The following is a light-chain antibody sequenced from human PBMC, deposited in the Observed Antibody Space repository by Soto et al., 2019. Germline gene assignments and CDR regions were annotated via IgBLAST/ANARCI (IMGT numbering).Light chain of an antibody. Sequence: EIVLTQSPGTPSLSPGERATLSCRASQSVSSSYLAWYQQKPGQAPRLLIYGASSRATGIPDRFSGSGSGTDFTLTISRLEPEDFAVYYCQQYGSSWWTFGQGTKVDIK. V-gene: IGKV3-20*01. CDR3: QQYGSSWWT. J-gene: IGKJ1*01. CDR1: QSVSSSY. CDR2: GAS.